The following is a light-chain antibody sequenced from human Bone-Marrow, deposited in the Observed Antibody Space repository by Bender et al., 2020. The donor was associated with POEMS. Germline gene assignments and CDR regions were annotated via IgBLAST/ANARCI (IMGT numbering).Light chain of an antibody. CDR1: SSNTGSGYD. CDR2: GYN. CDR3: QVWDSSNDRWV. V-gene: IGLV1-40*01. J-gene: IGLJ3*02. Sequence: QSVLTQPPSVSGAPGQRVTISCTGSSSNTGSGYDINWYQHLPGTAPKLLIYGYNNRPSGVPDRFSGSNSGNTATLTIRRVEAGDEADHYCQVWDSSNDRWVFGGGTKLTVL.